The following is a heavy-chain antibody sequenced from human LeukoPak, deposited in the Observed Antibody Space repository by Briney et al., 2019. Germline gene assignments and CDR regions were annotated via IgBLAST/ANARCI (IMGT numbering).Heavy chain of an antibody. V-gene: IGHV3-74*01. D-gene: IGHD5-12*01. CDR3: ARDQSDIVATTPIDY. CDR2: INSDGSST. J-gene: IGHJ4*02. CDR1: GFTFSSYW. Sequence: GGSLRLSCAASGFTFSSYWMHWVRQAPGKGLVWVSRINSDGSSTNYADSVKGRFTISRDNAKNTLYLQMKSLRAEDTAVYYCARDQSDIVATTPIDYWGQGTLVTVSS.